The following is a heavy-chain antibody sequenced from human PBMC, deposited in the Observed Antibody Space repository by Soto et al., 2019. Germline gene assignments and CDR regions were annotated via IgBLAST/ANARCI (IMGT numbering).Heavy chain of an antibody. V-gene: IGHV3-21*01. CDR2: IRGFSPYT. CDR1: GFTFRTYT. D-gene: IGHD2-15*01. J-gene: IGHJ6*02. Sequence: EVQLVESGGGLVKPGGSLRLSCVASGFTFRTYTINWVRQAPGKGLEWVSGIRGFSPYTFYVESVKGRFTISRDNAKNSLYLQMNSLGVEDTAVYYCARDRGYDAHDYYYNAMDVWGQGTTVTVSS. CDR3: ARDRGYDAHDYYYNAMDV.